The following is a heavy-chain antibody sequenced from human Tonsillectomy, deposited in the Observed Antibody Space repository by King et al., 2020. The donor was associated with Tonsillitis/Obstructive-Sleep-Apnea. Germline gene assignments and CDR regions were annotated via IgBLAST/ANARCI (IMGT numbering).Heavy chain of an antibody. CDR3: ARHSIGPGSYFNISY. Sequence: QLVQSGPEVKKPGESLKISCKGSGYKFTNYWIGWVRQMPGKGLEWMGIIYPGDSDTRYSPSFQGQVTISADKSITTAYLQWSSLKASDTAMYYFARHSIGPGSYFNISYWGQGTLVTVSA. CDR1: GYKFTNYW. V-gene: IGHV5-51*01. D-gene: IGHD3-10*01. J-gene: IGHJ4*02. CDR2: IYPGDSDT.